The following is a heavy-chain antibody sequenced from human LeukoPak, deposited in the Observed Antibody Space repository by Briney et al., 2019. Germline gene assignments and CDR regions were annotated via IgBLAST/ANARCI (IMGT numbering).Heavy chain of an antibody. CDR3: ARDTGLERQYYYYYGMDV. J-gene: IGHJ6*02. CDR2: IIPIFGRA. V-gene: IGHV1-69*13. CDR1: GGTFSSYA. D-gene: IGHD1-1*01. Sequence: ASVKVSCKASGGTFSSYAISWVRQAPGQGLEWMGGIIPIFGRANYAQKFQGRVTMTADESTSTAYMELSSLRSEDTAVYYCARDTGLERQYYYYYGMDVWGQGTTVTVSS.